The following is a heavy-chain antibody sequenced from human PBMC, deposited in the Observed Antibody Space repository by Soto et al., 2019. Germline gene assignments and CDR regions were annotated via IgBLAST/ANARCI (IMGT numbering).Heavy chain of an antibody. J-gene: IGHJ4*02. CDR1: GFTFDDYA. CDR2: ISWNSGRI. D-gene: IGHD1-26*01. CDR3: TKAFTGSANFDY. V-gene: IGHV3-9*01. Sequence: GGSLRLSCAASGFTFDDYAMHWVRQTPGKGLEWVSDISWNSGRISYVDSVKGRFTISRDNSKSSLYLQMNSLRPEDTALYYCTKAFTGSANFDYWGQGTLVTVSS.